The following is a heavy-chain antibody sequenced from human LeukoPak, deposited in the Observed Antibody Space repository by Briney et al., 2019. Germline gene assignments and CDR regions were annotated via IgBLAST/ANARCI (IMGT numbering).Heavy chain of an antibody. V-gene: IGHV3-30*02. CDR1: GFAFSSYG. CDR2: IRYDGSNK. CDR3: AHLELDVVVPAAKTFGDY. D-gene: IGHD2-2*01. Sequence: GGSLRLSCAASGFAFSSYGMHWVRQAPGKGLEWVAFIRYDGSNKYYADSVKGRFTISRDNSKNTLYLQMNSLRAEDTAVYYCAHLELDVVVPAAKTFGDYWGQGTLVTVSS. J-gene: IGHJ4*02.